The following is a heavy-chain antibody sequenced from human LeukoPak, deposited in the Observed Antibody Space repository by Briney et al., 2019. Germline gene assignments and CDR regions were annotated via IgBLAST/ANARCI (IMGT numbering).Heavy chain of an antibody. V-gene: IGHV4-34*01. D-gene: IGHD6-13*01. J-gene: IGHJ2*01. CDR1: GGSFSGYY. CDR2: INHSGST. CDR3: ARLTSSWYQDWYFDL. Sequence: TSETLSLTCAVYGGSFSGYYWSWIRQPPGKGLEWIGEINHSGSTNYNPSLKSRVTISVDTSKNQFSLKLSSVTAADTAVYYCARLTSSWYQDWYFDLRGRGTLVTVSS.